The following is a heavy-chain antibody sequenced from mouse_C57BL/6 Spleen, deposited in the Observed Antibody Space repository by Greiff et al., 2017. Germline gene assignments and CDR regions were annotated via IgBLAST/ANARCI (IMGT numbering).Heavy chain of an antibody. V-gene: IGHV5-4*01. CDR3: AREDDYGGHYYAMDY. CDR1: GFTFSSYA. Sequence: EVKLMESGGGLVKPGGSLKLSCAASGFTFSSYAMSWVRQTPEKRLEWVATISDGGSYTYYPDNVKGRFTISRDNAKNNLYLQMSHLKSEDTAMYYCAREDDYGGHYYAMDYWGQGTSVTVSS. J-gene: IGHJ4*01. D-gene: IGHD2-4*01. CDR2: ISDGGSYT.